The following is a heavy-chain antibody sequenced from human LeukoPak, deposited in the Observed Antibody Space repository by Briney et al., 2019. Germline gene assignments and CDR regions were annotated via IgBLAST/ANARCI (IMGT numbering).Heavy chain of an antibody. Sequence: ASVKVSCKASGGTFSSYAISWVRQAPGQGLEWMGRIIPILGIANYAQKFQDRVTITADTSSSTVYMELNSLRSDDTAVFFCARVSGSYVSDYFDYWGQGTLVTVSS. D-gene: IGHD1-26*01. CDR3: ARVSGSYVSDYFDY. CDR1: GGTFSSYA. CDR2: IIPILGIA. J-gene: IGHJ4*02. V-gene: IGHV1-69*04.